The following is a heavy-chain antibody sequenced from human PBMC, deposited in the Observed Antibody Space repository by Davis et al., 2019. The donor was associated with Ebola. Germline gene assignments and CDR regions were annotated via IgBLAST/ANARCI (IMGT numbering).Heavy chain of an antibody. CDR2: IYSGGNT. D-gene: IGHD6-19*01. J-gene: IGHJ4*02. Sequence: GESLKISCAASGFTVSSNYMSWVRQAPGKGLEWVSVIYSGGNTYYADSVKGRFTISRDNSKNTLYLQMNSLRAEDTAVYYCARGSGYSSGWYDYWGQGTLVTVSS. CDR1: GFTVSSNY. V-gene: IGHV3-66*01. CDR3: ARGSGYSSGWYDY.